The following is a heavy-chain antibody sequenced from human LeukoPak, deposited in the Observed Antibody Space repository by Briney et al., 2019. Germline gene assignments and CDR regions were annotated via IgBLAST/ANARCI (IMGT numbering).Heavy chain of an antibody. Sequence: SETLSLTCTVSGGSISTYYWSWIRQPPGKGLEWIGYIYYSGSTDYNPSLKSRVTISVDTSKNQFSLKLSSVTAADTAVYYCARDSTRWYYWGQGTLVTVSS. D-gene: IGHD2-15*01. CDR1: GGSISTYY. V-gene: IGHV4-59*01. CDR3: ARDSTRWYY. CDR2: IYYSGST. J-gene: IGHJ4*02.